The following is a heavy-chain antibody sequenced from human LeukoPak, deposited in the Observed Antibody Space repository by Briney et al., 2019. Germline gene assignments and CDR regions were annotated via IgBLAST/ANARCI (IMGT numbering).Heavy chain of an antibody. Sequence: GGSLRLSCAASGFTFSSYSMNWVRQAPGKGLEWVSSISSSNSYIYYADSVKGRFTISRDNAKNSLYLQMNSLRAEDTAVYYCARGPSATPHYYGMDVWGQGTTVTVSS. D-gene: IGHD2-15*01. CDR1: GFTFSSYS. CDR3: ARGPSATPHYYGMDV. V-gene: IGHV3-21*01. CDR2: ISSSNSYI. J-gene: IGHJ6*02.